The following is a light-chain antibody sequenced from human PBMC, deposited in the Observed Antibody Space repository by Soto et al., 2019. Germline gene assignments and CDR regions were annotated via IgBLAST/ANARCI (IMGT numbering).Light chain of an antibody. J-gene: IGKJ1*01. CDR1: QSLRSW. CDR2: KAS. CDR3: QEYDTYRT. V-gene: IGKV1-5*03. Sequence: DIQMTKSPSTLSASVGDSVTITCRASQSLRSWLAWYQQKPGKPPTLLIYKASTLETGVPSRFSGSGSGTEFTLTINSLQPDDSATYYCQEYDTYRTFGQGTKVDIK.